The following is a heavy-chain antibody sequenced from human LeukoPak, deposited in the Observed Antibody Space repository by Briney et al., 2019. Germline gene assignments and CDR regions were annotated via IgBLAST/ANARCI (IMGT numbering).Heavy chain of an antibody. Sequence: GGTLRLSCAGSGFTVFNYAMARVRQAPGKWLEWVSAINGGNDATNYANSVKGRFTISRDNSKNTLYLQMNNLRAEDTAVYYCAKDILRWSFDYWGQGSLVTVAS. D-gene: IGHD4-23*01. CDR1: GFTVFNYA. CDR3: AKDILRWSFDY. J-gene: IGHJ4*02. V-gene: IGHV3-23*01. CDR2: INGGNDAT.